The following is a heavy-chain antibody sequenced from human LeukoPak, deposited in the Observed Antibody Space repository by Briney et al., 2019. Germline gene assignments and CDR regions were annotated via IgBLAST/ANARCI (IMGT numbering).Heavy chain of an antibody. CDR1: GLTVSNVW. V-gene: IGHV3-15*07. CDR3: TQGSGFYYDY. Sequence: GGSLRLSCAVSGLTVSNVWMNWVRQAPGKGLEWVGRIKSKKDGGTTEFAAPVRGRFAISRDDSQNTLYLQMNSLTSDDTAVYYCTQGSGFYYDYWGQGTLVTVSS. J-gene: IGHJ4*02. D-gene: IGHD3-22*01. CDR2: IKSKKDGGTT.